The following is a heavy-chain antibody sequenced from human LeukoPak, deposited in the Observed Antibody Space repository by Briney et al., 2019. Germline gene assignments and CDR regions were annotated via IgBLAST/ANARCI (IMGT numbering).Heavy chain of an antibody. CDR3: ARLMVTATSDY. Sequence: GGSLRLSCAASGFTFSSYEMNWVRQAPGKGLEWISYISSSGSTIYYADSVEGRFTISRDNSKNSLYLQMNSLRAEDTAVYYCARLMVTATSDYWGQGTLVTVSS. V-gene: IGHV3-48*03. D-gene: IGHD2-21*02. CDR2: ISSSGSTI. J-gene: IGHJ4*02. CDR1: GFTFSSYE.